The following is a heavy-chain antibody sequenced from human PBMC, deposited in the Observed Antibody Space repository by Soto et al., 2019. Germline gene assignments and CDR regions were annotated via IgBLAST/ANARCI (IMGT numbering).Heavy chain of an antibody. Sequence: GGSLRLSCAASGFTFSSCSMTWVRQAPGKGLEWVSSISGTSIYIYDADSVKGRFTISRDNAKNTLYLQMNSLKAEDTAVYYCAREEDVMAAVGPMGVWGKGTTVTVSS. D-gene: IGHD6-13*01. V-gene: IGHV3-21*01. CDR2: ISGTSIYI. CDR1: GFTFSSCS. CDR3: AREEDVMAAVGPMGV. J-gene: IGHJ6*03.